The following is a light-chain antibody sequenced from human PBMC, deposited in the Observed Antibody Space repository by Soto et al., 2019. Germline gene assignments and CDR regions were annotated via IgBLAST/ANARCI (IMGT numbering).Light chain of an antibody. Sequence: DIVMTQSPDSLAVSLGERATINCKSSQSVLYSSNNKNYLAWYQQKPGQPPKLLIYWASNRESGVPDRFSVSGSVTDFTLSISSLQAEDVAVYYCQQYYSTPLTFGGGTKVEIK. J-gene: IGKJ4*01. CDR3: QQYYSTPLT. CDR1: QSVLYSSNNKNY. CDR2: WAS. V-gene: IGKV4-1*01.